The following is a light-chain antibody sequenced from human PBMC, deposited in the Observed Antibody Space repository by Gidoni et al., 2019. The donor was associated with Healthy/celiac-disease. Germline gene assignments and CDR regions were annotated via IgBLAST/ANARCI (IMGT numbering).Light chain of an antibody. Sequence: ILLTQSPGTLSLSPGERATLSGRASQSVSSSYLAWYQQKPGQAPMLLIYGASSRATGIPDRFSGSGSGTDLTLTISRLEPEDFAVYYCQQYGSSPLTFGGGTKVEIK. CDR1: QSVSSSY. J-gene: IGKJ4*01. CDR3: QQYGSSPLT. V-gene: IGKV3-20*01. CDR2: GAS.